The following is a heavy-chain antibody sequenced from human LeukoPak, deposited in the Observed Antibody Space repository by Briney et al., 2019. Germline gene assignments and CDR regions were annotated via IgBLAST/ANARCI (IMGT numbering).Heavy chain of an antibody. CDR3: ARGYYYGSGSYFDY. CDR2: INHSGST. J-gene: IGHJ4*02. D-gene: IGHD3-10*01. V-gene: IGHV4-34*01. Sequence: SETLSLTCTVSGGSFSGYYWSWIRQPPGKGLEWIGEINHSGSTNYNPSLKSRVTTSVDTSKNQFSLKLSSVTAADTAVYYCARGYYYGSGSYFDYWGQGTLVTVSS. CDR1: GGSFSGYY.